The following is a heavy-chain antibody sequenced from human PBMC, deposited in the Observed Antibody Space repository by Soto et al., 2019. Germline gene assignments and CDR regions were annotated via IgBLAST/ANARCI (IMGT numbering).Heavy chain of an antibody. D-gene: IGHD5-12*01. V-gene: IGHV4-34*01. CDR2: VKDGGHT. Sequence: QVQLQQWGAGLLKPSETLSLNCAVTGGSLSGYYWSWIRQPPGKGLEWIGEVKDGGHTNYGPSIRVRGTISSDTSNTPCSLRLNSVSAADTGEYDCSRGQEGVVATHSDQGSLVTVSS. J-gene: IGHJ4*02. CDR3: SRGQEGVVATH. CDR1: GGSLSGYY.